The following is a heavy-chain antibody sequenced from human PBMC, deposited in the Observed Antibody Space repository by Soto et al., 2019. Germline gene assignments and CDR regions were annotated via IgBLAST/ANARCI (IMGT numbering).Heavy chain of an antibody. V-gene: IGHV3-64*01. D-gene: IGHD4-17*01. Sequence: GGSLRLSCAASGFTFSSYAMHWVRQAPGKGLEYVSAISSNGGSTYYANSVKGRFTISRDNSKNTLYLQMGSLRAEDMAVYYCARGARYGDYAYYFDYWGQGTLVTVSS. CDR1: GFTFSSYA. CDR2: ISSNGGST. J-gene: IGHJ4*02. CDR3: ARGARYGDYAYYFDY.